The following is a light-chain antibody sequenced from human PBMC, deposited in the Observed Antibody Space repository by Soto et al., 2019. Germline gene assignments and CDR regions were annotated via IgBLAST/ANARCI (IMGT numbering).Light chain of an antibody. CDR3: QQYGSSPPIFT. Sequence: EIVLTQSPGTLSLSPGERATLSCRASQSVSSSYLAWYQQKPGQAPRLLIYGASSRATGIPDRFSGSGSGTDFTLTISRLEPEDFAVYYCQQYGSSPPIFTFGPGNKVDIK. CDR2: GAS. J-gene: IGKJ3*01. CDR1: QSVSSSY. V-gene: IGKV3-20*01.